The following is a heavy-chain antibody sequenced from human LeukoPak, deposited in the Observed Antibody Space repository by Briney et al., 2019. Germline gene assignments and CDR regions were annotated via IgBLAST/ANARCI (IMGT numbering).Heavy chain of an antibody. CDR3: ASSYYYGSGSYYPDAFGI. CDR1: GFTFSSYA. D-gene: IGHD3-10*01. V-gene: IGHV3-30*04. CDR2: ISYDGSNK. Sequence: PGRSLRLSCAASGFTFSSYAMHWVRQAPGKGLEWVAVISYDGSNKYYADSVKGRFTISRDNSKNTLYLQMNSLRAEDTAVYYCASSYYYGSGSYYPDAFGIWGQGTMVTVSS. J-gene: IGHJ3*02.